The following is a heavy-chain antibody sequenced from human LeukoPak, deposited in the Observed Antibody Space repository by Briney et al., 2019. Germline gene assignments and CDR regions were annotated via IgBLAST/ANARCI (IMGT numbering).Heavy chain of an antibody. Sequence: VSVSSTCATSGINCSNNSMDWVRHTPGEGLLWVSDIIQDGSVTLYADSVKGRFTICRHNAKNTVYLQMNSLRGEDTAGDYRATDDDRPHACWGQG. CDR1: GINCSNNS. D-gene: IGHD2-2*01. CDR3: ATDDDRPHAC. V-gene: IGHV3-74*03. CDR2: IIQDGSVT. J-gene: IGHJ4*02.